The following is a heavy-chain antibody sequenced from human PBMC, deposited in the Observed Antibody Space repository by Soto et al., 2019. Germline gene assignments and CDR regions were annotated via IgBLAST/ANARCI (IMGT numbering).Heavy chain of an antibody. Sequence: QVQLQPSGPGLVKPLETLSLTCAISGDSVSNNTAAWNCISQSPSGGLEWLGRTLYRSQWYNDYAVSVKSRITVDPETSKHQFSLQMNSVTPEDTAVYYCARGGKYAFDIWGQGTMVTVSS. CDR2: TLYRSQWYN. CDR3: ARGGKYAFDI. V-gene: IGHV6-1*01. J-gene: IGHJ3*02. CDR1: GDSVSNNTAA.